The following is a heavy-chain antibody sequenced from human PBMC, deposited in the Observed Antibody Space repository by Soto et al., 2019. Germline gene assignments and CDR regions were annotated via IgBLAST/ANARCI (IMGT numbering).Heavy chain of an antibody. D-gene: IGHD5-18*01. CDR1: GYTFTHYY. J-gene: IGHJ4*02. CDR2: INPNGGIT. V-gene: IGHV1-46*01. CDR3: ATSVNSAMAFDY. Sequence: ASVKVSCKXSGYTFTHYYIHWVRQAPGQGLEWMGIINPNGGITTYAQKFRAGFSMTRDTSTSTVYLELSSLRSEDSAVYYCATSVNSAMAFDYWGQGTLVTVS.